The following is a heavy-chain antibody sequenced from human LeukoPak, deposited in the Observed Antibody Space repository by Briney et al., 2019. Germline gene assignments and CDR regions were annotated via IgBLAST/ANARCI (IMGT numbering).Heavy chain of an antibody. Sequence: PGGSLRLSCAASGFTFSSYSMNWVRPAPGKGLEWVSTISASGGYTYYADSVKGRFTISRDNSKNTLYLQMNSLRAEDTAVYYCAKAIVNMLPDCWGQGTLVTVSS. CDR2: ISASGGYT. D-gene: IGHD4-4*01. J-gene: IGHJ4*02. V-gene: IGHV3-23*01. CDR3: AKAIVNMLPDC. CDR1: GFTFSSYS.